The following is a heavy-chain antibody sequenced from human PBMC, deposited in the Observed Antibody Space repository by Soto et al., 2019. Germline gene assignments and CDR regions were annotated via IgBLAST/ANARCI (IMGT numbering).Heavy chain of an antibody. CDR3: ARNYDYVWGNYLAY. V-gene: IGHV1-69*12. CDR2: ISPTFGTA. D-gene: IGHD3-16*02. J-gene: IGHJ4*02. Sequence: QVQLVQSGAEVKKPGSSVTVSCKASGGTFSSYAISWVRQAPGQGLEWMGGISPTFGTANNAQKFQGRVTITADESTSTVYMELSSLRSEDTAVYYCARNYDYVWGNYLAYWGQGTLVTVSS. CDR1: GGTFSSYA.